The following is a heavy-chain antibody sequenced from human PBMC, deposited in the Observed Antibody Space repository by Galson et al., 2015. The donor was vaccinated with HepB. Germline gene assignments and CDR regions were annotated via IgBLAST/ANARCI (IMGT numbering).Heavy chain of an antibody. CDR3: ARDSPMAGLGN. D-gene: IGHD3-10*01. J-gene: IGHJ4*02. CDR2: ISYDGSNK. Sequence: SLRLSCAASGFTFSSYGMHWVRQAPGKGLEWVAVISYDGSNKFYADSGKGRFTISRDNSKNTLYLQMNSLRAEDTAVYYCARDSPMAGLGNWGQGTLVTVSS. V-gene: IGHV3-30*03. CDR1: GFTFSSYG.